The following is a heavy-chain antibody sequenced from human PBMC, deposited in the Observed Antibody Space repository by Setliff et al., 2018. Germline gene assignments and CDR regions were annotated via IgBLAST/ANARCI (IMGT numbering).Heavy chain of an antibody. Sequence: LSLTCSVSGGSIGSGSDYWTWIRQPAGKGLEWIGHMYTSGGTNYNPSLKSRGTISVDTSKAQFSLKLSSVTAADTAVYYCGRAISGWYSAHYYYMDVWGKGTTVTVSS. CDR2: MYTSGGT. CDR1: GGSIGSGSDY. CDR3: GRAISGWYSAHYYYMDV. J-gene: IGHJ6*03. V-gene: IGHV4-61*09. D-gene: IGHD6-19*01.